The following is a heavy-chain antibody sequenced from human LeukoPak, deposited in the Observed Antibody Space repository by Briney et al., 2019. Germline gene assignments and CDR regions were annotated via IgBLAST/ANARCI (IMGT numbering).Heavy chain of an antibody. Sequence: GGSLRLSCAASGFTFSDYYMSWIRQAPGKGLEWVSYISSSGSTIYYADSVKGRFTISRDNAKNSLYLQMNSLRAEDTAVYYCARDRSTRSIAARPSAFDIWGQGTMVTVSS. CDR1: GFTFSDYY. V-gene: IGHV3-11*04. J-gene: IGHJ3*02. CDR2: ISSSGSTI. D-gene: IGHD6-6*01. CDR3: ARDRSTRSIAARPSAFDI.